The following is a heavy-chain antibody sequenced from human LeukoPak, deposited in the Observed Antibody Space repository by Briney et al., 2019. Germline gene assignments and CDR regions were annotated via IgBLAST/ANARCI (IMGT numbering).Heavy chain of an antibody. J-gene: IGHJ4*02. D-gene: IGHD1-26*01. Sequence: SQTLSLTCTVSGASISSGSYYWSWIRRPAGEGLEWIGRINTSGSTNNNPSLKSRVTISVDTSKSQFSLKLSSVTAADTAVYYYARESSIVGAINYWGQGTQVTVSS. CDR2: INTSGST. CDR1: GASISSGSYY. V-gene: IGHV4-61*02. CDR3: ARESSIVGAINY.